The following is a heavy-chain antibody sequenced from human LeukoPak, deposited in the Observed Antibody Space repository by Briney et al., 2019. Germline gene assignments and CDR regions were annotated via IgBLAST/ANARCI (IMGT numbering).Heavy chain of an antibody. CDR2: INHSGST. V-gene: IGHV4-34*01. Sequence: SETLSLTCAVFGGCFSGYYWGWTRQPPEKGLEWMGEINHSGSTNYKPSLKSRVNISVDTSKNQFSLKLNSVTAADTAVYYCARNSVPSFYYGNSGYFYYWGQGTLVTVSS. D-gene: IGHD3-22*01. CDR3: ARNSVPSFYYGNSGYFYY. J-gene: IGHJ4*02. CDR1: GGCFSGYY.